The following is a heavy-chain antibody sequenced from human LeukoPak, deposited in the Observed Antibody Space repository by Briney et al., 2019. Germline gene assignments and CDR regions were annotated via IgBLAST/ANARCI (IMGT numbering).Heavy chain of an antibody. CDR2: ISGSDGAT. D-gene: IGHD6-13*01. J-gene: IGHJ4*02. CDR3: ASGDLYSSSWRPIDY. CDR1: GFTFSSYA. Sequence: GGSLRLSCAASGFTFSSYAMSWVRQAPGKGLEWVSAISGSDGATYYADSVKGRFTISRDNSKNTLYLQMNSLRAEDTAVYYCASGDLYSSSWRPIDYWGQGTLVTVSS. V-gene: IGHV3-23*01.